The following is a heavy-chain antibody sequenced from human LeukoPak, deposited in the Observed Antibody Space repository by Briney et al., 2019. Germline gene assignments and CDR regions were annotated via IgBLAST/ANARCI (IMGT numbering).Heavy chain of an antibody. CDR1: GGSISSYY. D-gene: IGHD6-13*01. Sequence: SETLSLTCTVSGGSISSYYWSWIRQPAGKGLEWIGRIYTSGSTNYNPSLKSRVTISVDTSKNQFSLKLSSVTAADTAVYYCAIGLDSSSWPRLDYWGQGTLVTVSS. CDR2: IYTSGST. V-gene: IGHV4-4*07. CDR3: AIGLDSSSWPRLDY. J-gene: IGHJ4*02.